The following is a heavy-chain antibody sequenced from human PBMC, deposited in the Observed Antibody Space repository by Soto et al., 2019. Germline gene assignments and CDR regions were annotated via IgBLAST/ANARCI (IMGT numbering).Heavy chain of an antibody. J-gene: IGHJ6*02. D-gene: IGHD5-18*01. Sequence: PWGSLRLSCATSGFTFRSYSMNCVRQAAWKVLEWVSYISSSSSTIYYADSVKGRFTISRDNAKNSLYLQMNSLRDEDTAVYYCARSGYSYGYYYYYGMDVWGQGTTVTVSS. CDR3: ARSGYSYGYYYYYGMDV. CDR2: ISSSSSTI. V-gene: IGHV3-48*02. CDR1: GFTFRSYS.